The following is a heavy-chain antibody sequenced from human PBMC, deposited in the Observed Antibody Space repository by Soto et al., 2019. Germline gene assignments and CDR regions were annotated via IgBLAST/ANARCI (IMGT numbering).Heavy chain of an antibody. Sequence: SETLSLTCAVYGGSFSGYYWSWIRQPPGKGLEWIGEINHSGSTNYNPSLKSRVTISVDTSKNQFSLKLSSVTAADTAVYYCARGRMSLRYSSGWYSWFDPWGQGTLVTVSS. CDR3: ARGRMSLRYSSGWYSWFDP. D-gene: IGHD6-19*01. CDR1: GGSFSGYY. CDR2: INHSGST. V-gene: IGHV4-34*01. J-gene: IGHJ5*02.